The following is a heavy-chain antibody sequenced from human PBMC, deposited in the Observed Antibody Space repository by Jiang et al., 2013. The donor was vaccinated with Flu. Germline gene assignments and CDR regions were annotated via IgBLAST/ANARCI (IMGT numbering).Heavy chain of an antibody. CDR2: XFPVGAP. J-gene: IGHJ6*04. CDR1: GGSMSWIRT. CDR3: ARAELLWFGKLSGSSYGMDA. V-gene: IGHV4-59*08. D-gene: IGHD3-10*01. Sequence: LTCAVSGGSMSWIRTGPGCGSPQGRDWNGLDIXFPVGAPTTTPPFKSRVTTSIDTSKNQFSLRLNSVTAADTAVYYCARAELLWFGKLSGSSYGMDAWGTGTTVTVSS.